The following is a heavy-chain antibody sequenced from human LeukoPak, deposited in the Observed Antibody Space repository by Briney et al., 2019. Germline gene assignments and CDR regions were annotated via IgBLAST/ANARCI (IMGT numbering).Heavy chain of an antibody. CDR1: GFTFSTYW. J-gene: IGHJ4*02. V-gene: IGHV3-74*03. D-gene: IGHD4-17*01. CDR3: ARDSYTVIDY. Sequence: PGGSLRLSCAASGFTFSTYWMHWVRQAPGKGLVWDSRINSDGSATMYADSVKGRFTISRDNAKNTLYLQMNSLRAEDTAVYFCARDSYTVIDYWGQGTLVTVSS. CDR2: INSDGSAT.